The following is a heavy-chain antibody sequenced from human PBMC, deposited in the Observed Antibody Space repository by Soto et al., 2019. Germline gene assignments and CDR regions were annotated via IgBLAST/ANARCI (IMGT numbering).Heavy chain of an antibody. D-gene: IGHD3-22*01. CDR2: ISYDGSDK. CDR1: GFTFSSYA. CDR3: ARDYYKYYDSSGYYRAPAY. Sequence: GGSLRLSCAASGFTFSSYAMHWVRQAPGKGLEWVALISYDGSDKDYADSVKGRFTISRDNSRNTLFLQMNSLRAEDTAVYYCARDYYKYYDSSGYYRAPAYWGQGTLVTVSS. J-gene: IGHJ4*02. V-gene: IGHV3-30-3*01.